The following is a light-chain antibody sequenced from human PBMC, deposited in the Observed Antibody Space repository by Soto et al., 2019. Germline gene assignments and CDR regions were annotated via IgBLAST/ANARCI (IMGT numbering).Light chain of an antibody. CDR2: EAS. J-gene: IGKJ4*01. Sequence: DIQMTQSPSTVSASVGDRVIITCRASQNIRRWLAWYQQTPGKAPKFLIYEASTLESGVPSRFSGSGSGTEFTLTVSGLQPDDFATYYCQQYDTYPLTLGGGTTVDIK. CDR1: QNIRRW. CDR3: QQYDTYPLT. V-gene: IGKV1-5*03.